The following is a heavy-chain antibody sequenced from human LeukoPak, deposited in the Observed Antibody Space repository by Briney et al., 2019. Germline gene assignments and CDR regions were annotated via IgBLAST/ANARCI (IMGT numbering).Heavy chain of an antibody. V-gene: IGHV4-59*01. Sequence: SETLSLTCTVSGGSISSYYWSWIRQPPGKGLEWIGCIYYSGSTNYNPSLKSRVTISVDTSKNQFSLKLSSVTAAGTAVYYCARVVGATPPNGYYYYYMDVWGKGTTVTVSS. CDR3: ARVVGATPPNGYYYYYMDV. CDR1: GGSISSYY. CDR2: IYYSGST. J-gene: IGHJ6*03. D-gene: IGHD1-26*01.